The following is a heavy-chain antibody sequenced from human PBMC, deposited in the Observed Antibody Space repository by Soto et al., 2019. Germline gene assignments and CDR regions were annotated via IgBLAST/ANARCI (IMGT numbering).Heavy chain of an antibody. CDR2: MNPNSGNT. CDR1: GYTFTRYD. V-gene: IGHV1-8*01. J-gene: IGHJ4*02. CDR3: ARGRTVAGNDS. Sequence: QVQRVQSGAEVKKPGASVKVSCKASGYTFTRYDINWVRQATGQGIEWMGWMNPNSGNTGYAQKFQGRGTMTRNTSISTAYMELSSLRSGDTAVYYCARGRTVAGNDSWGQGTLVTVSS. D-gene: IGHD6-19*01.